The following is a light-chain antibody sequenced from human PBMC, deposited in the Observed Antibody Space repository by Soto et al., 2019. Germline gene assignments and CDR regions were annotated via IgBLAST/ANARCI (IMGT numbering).Light chain of an antibody. J-gene: IGKJ4*01. CDR3: QQTYSDLT. CDR2: AAS. CDR1: QNIGTY. Sequence: DIQVTQSPSSLSASVGDRVTITCRASQNIGTYLNWYQHKPGEAPKLLISAASNLRTGVPSRFSGSGSGTHFTLTISSLQPEDFATYYCQQTYSDLTFGGGTKVGIK. V-gene: IGKV1-39*01.